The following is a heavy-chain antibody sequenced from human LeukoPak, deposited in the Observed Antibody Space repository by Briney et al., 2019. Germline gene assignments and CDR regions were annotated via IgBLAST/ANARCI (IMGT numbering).Heavy chain of an antibody. V-gene: IGHV3-23*01. Sequence: GGSLRLSCAASGVTLGTYAMSWARQAPGKGLEWVSGISSSGSGGNTYYADSVKGRFTISRDNSKNTLYLQMNSLRAEDTAVYYCAKPFGDILTGYVHLVAFDIWGQGTMVTVSS. CDR2: ISSSGSGGNT. CDR3: AKPFGDILTGYVHLVAFDI. CDR1: GVTLGTYA. J-gene: IGHJ3*02. D-gene: IGHD3-9*01.